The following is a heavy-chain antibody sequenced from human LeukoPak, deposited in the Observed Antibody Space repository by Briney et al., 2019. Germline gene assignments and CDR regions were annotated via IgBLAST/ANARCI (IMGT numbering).Heavy chain of an antibody. CDR1: GFTVRNNY. J-gene: IGHJ4*02. Sequence: QPGGSLRLSCAASGFTVRNNYMSWVRQAPGKGLEWVSLIYSGGSTYYADSVKGRFTISRDNSNNTVYLQMNSLRAEDTAVYYCAKDIPRAWGQGTLVTVSS. CDR2: IYSGGST. CDR3: AKDIPRA. V-gene: IGHV3-66*01.